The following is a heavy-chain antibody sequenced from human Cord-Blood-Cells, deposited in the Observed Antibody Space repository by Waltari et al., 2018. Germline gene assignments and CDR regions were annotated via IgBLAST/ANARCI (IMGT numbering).Heavy chain of an antibody. V-gene: IGHV4-39*01. Sequence: QLQLQESGPGLVKPSETLSLTCTVSGGSISSSSYYWGWIRQPPGKGLEWIGSIYYSGSTSYNPSLKSRVTISVDTSKNQFSLKLSSVTAADTAVYYCARHADGYCSGGSCYYFDYWGQGTLVTVSS. CDR3: ARHADGYCSGGSCYYFDY. J-gene: IGHJ4*02. D-gene: IGHD2-15*01. CDR2: IYYSGST. CDR1: GGSISSSSYY.